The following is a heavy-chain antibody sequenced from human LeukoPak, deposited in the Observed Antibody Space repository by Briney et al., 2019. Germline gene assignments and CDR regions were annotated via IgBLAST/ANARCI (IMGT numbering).Heavy chain of an antibody. CDR1: GYSFTSYW. D-gene: IGHD6-6*01. CDR2: IYPGDSDT. V-gene: IGHV5-51*01. CDR3: ARHVQQLVRTGFGYYYYMGV. Sequence: GESLKISCKGSGYSFTSYWIGWVRQMPGKGLEWMGIIYPGDSDTRYSPSFQGQVTISADKSISTAYLQWSSLKASDTAMYYCARHVQQLVRTGFGYYYYMGVWGKGTTVTVSS. J-gene: IGHJ6*03.